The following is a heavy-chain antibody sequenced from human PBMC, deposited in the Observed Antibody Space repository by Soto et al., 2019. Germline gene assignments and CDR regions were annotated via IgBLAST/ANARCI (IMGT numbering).Heavy chain of an antibody. CDR2: ISYDGSNK. D-gene: IGHD3-3*01. CDR3: AKGGTYYGFWTLSDQPPNRMDV. CDR1: GFTFSSYG. Sequence: PGGSLRLSCAASGFTFSSYGMHWVRQAPGKGLEWVAVISYDGSNKYYADSVKGRFTISRDNSKNALYLQMNSLRAEDTAVYYCAKGGTYYGFWTLSDQPPNRMDVWGQGTTVTVSS. V-gene: IGHV3-30*18. J-gene: IGHJ6*02.